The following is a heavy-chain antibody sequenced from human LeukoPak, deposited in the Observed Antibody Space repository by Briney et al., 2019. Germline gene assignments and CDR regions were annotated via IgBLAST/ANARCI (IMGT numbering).Heavy chain of an antibody. D-gene: IGHD5-18*01. CDR2: ISGGGGST. CDR1: GFTFSSYG. CDR3: AKESMVNFDY. Sequence: GGSLRLSCAASGFTFSSYGMSWVRQAPGKGLELVSGISGGGGSTYYADSVKGRFTISRDNSKNTVSLQMNSLRAEDTAIYYCAKESMVNFDYWGQGALVTVSS. J-gene: IGHJ4*02. V-gene: IGHV3-23*01.